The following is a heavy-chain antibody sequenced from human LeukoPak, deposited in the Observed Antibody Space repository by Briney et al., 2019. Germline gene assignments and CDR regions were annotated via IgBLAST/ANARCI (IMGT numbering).Heavy chain of an antibody. CDR3: TTRLVDI. CDR2: IKRKTDGGTT. Sequence: GGSLRLSCAASGFTLTYAWMNWVRQAPGKGLEWVGRIKRKTDGGTTDYAAPVKGRFTISRDDSKTTLYLQMNSLKTEDTAVYYCTTRLVDIWGQGTMVTVSS. J-gene: IGHJ3*02. V-gene: IGHV3-15*01. CDR1: GFTLTYAW.